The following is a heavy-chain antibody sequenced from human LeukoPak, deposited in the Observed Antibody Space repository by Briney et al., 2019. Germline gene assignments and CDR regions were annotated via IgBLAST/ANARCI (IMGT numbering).Heavy chain of an antibody. J-gene: IGHJ3*02. D-gene: IGHD2-2*01. V-gene: IGHV4-34*01. CDR1: GGSFSGYY. CDR3: ARGPRCSSTRCHYRRAFDI. CDR2: INHSGST. Sequence: SETLFLTCAVHGGSFSGYYWSWIRQPPGKGLEWVGEINHSGSTNYNPSLKSRVTISVDTSKNQFSLKLSSVPAADTAVYYCARGPRCSSTRCHYRRAFDIWGQGTMVTVSS.